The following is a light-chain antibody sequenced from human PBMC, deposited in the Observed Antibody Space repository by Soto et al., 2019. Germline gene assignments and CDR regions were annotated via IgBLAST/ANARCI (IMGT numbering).Light chain of an antibody. V-gene: IGKV1-17*01. CDR3: LQHTSYPFT. J-gene: IGKJ3*01. Sequence: DIQMTQSPSSLSASAGDRVTITCRASQGVGNSLDWYQQKSGKAPKRLIYEISSLQAGVPSRFSGTGSGTEFTLTISGLQPEDFATYYCLQHTSYPFTFGHGTKVDIK. CDR2: EIS. CDR1: QGVGNS.